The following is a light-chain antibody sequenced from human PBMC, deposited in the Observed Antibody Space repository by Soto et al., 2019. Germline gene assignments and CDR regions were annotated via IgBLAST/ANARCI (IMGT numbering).Light chain of an antibody. CDR1: QSVSGN. Sequence: EIEMTQSPGTLSVSPGERSTLSCRTSQSVSGNLAWYQQKPGQAPRLLLYGASTRATGIPARFSGSGSGTEFTLTISSLQSEDFAVYYCQQYNNWPPLTFGGGTKVAIK. CDR2: GAS. V-gene: IGKV3-15*01. J-gene: IGKJ4*01. CDR3: QQYNNWPPLT.